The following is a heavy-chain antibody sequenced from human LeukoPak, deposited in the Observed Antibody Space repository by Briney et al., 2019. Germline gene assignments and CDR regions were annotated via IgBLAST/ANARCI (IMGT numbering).Heavy chain of an antibody. CDR1: GGSVSSGSYY. J-gene: IGHJ2*01. Sequence: SETLSPTCTVSGGSVSSGSYYWSWIRQPPGKGLEWIGYIYYSGSTNYNPSLKSRVTISVDTSKNQFSLKLSSVTAADTAVYYCACGYSYGYWYFDLWGRGTLVTVSS. CDR2: IYYSGST. CDR3: ACGYSYGYWYFDL. V-gene: IGHV4-61*01. D-gene: IGHD5-18*01.